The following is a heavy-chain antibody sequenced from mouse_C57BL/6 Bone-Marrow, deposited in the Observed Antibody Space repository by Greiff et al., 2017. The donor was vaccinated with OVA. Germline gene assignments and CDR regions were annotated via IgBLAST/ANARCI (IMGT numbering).Heavy chain of an antibody. V-gene: IGHV1-36*01. J-gene: IGHJ4*01. D-gene: IGHD1-1*01. CDR3: GGENYYGSEAMDY. Sequence: VHVKQSGPVLVKPGPSVKISCKASGFTFTDYYMHWVKQSHGKSLEWIGLVYPYNGGTSYNQKFKGKATLTVDTSSSTAYMELNSLTSEDSAVYYCGGENYYGSEAMDYWGQGTSVTVSS. CDR2: VYPYNGGT. CDR1: GFTFTDYY.